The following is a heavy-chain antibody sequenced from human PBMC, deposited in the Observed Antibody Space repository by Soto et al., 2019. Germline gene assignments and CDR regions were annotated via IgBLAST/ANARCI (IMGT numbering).Heavy chain of an antibody. CDR3: ARSGYSSGWYHWYFDL. CDR2: INAGNGNT. V-gene: IGHV1-3*01. Sequence: GASVKVSCTASGYTFTNYGIHWVRQAPGQRLEWMGWINAGNGNTKYPQNFQGRVTITRDTSASTAYMELSSLRSEDTAVFYCARSGYSSGWYHWYFDLWGRGTLVTVAS. CDR1: GYTFTNYG. D-gene: IGHD6-19*01. J-gene: IGHJ2*01.